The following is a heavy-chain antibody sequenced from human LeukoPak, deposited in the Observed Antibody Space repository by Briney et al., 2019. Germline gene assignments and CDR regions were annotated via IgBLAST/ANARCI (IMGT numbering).Heavy chain of an antibody. Sequence: GASVKVSCKSSGYTFTSYYIHWVRQAPGQGLEWMGIISPNGGGTGYAQNFQGRVTMTRDTSTSTVYMELSSLRSEDTAVYFCARGGPQWLVLRKRFYFDSWGQGTLVTVSS. D-gene: IGHD6-19*01. V-gene: IGHV1-46*01. J-gene: IGHJ4*02. CDR3: ARGGPQWLVLRKRFYFDS. CDR1: GYTFTSYY. CDR2: ISPNGGGT.